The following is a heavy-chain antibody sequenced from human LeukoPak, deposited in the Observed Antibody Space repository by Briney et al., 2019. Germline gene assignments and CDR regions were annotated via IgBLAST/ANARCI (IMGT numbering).Heavy chain of an antibody. CDR3: ANHYG. CDR1: GFTFSSYS. J-gene: IGHJ4*02. CDR2: IHNDYRT. Sequence: GGSLRLSCAASGFTFSSYSMNWIRQAPGKGLEWVAGIHNDYRTFYADSVKGRFTILRDDSANTAYLQMNSLRAEDTAIFYCANHYGGGQGALVTVSS. V-gene: IGHV3-53*01. D-gene: IGHD3-16*01.